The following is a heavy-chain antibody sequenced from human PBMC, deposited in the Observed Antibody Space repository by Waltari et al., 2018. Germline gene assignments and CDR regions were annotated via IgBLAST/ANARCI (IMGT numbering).Heavy chain of an antibody. CDR3: ARLHVLRAFDI. J-gene: IGHJ3*02. D-gene: IGHD6-6*01. Sequence: QVQLVQSGAEVKKPGSSVKVSCKASGGTFSSYAISWVRQAPGQGLEWMGGILPNVRTTNYAQRFQGRVTITAYESTSTSYMELSSLRSEDTAVYYFARLHVLRAFDIWGQGIM. V-gene: IGHV1-69*01. CDR1: GGTFSSYA. CDR2: ILPNVRTT.